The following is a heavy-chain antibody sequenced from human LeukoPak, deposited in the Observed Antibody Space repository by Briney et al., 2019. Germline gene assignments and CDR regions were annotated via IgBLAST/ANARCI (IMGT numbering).Heavy chain of an antibody. J-gene: IGHJ6*03. Sequence: GRSLRLSCAASGSTFSSYAMHWVRQAPGKGLEWVAVISYDGSNKYYADSVKGRFTISRDNSKNTLYLQMNSLRAEDTAVYYCARDQSTIFGVVIPHMDVWGKGTTVTVSS. CDR3: ARDQSTIFGVVIPHMDV. CDR1: GSTFSSYA. D-gene: IGHD3-3*01. V-gene: IGHV3-30-3*01. CDR2: ISYDGSNK.